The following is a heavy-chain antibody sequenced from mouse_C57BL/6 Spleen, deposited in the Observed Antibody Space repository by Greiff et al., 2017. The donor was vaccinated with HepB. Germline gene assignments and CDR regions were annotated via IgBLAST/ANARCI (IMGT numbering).Heavy chain of an antibody. V-gene: IGHV1-59*01. CDR3: AVYGSSIFDY. D-gene: IGHD1-1*01. Sequence: VQLQQPGAELVRPGTSVKLSCKPSGYTFTSYWMHWVKQRPGQGLEWIGVIDPSDSYTNYNQKFKGKATLTVDTSSSTAYMQLSSLTSEDSAVYYCAVYGSSIFDYWGQGTTLTVSS. CDR2: IDPSDSYT. J-gene: IGHJ2*01. CDR1: GYTFTSYW.